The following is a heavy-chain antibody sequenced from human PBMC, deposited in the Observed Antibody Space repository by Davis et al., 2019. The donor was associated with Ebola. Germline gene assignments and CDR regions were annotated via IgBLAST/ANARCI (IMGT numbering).Heavy chain of an antibody. CDR1: GFTFSDYA. Sequence: PGGSLRLFCTASGFTFSDYAINWVRQAPGKGLDWVSVISETGDRTYYSDSVKGRFSISRDRSTNTVHLQMNSVRAEDTAVYYCARDLKATVVRKCFGNWGQGTPVTVSS. V-gene: IGHV3-23*01. CDR3: ARDLKATVVRKCFGN. CDR2: ISETGDRT. J-gene: IGHJ4*02. D-gene: IGHD4-23*01.